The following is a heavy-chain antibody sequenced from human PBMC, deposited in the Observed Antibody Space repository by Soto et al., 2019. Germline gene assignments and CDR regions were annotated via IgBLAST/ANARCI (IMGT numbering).Heavy chain of an antibody. Sequence: EVVLLESGGGLVQPGGSLRLSCAASGFKFNTFAMGWVRQAPGKGLEWLSGISGSGDRTYYADSVKGRFTISRDNAKNTLYLQMNSLRAEDRGLYYCEARYDFGDLPDWFGHWGQGTLVTVSS. CDR3: EARYDFGDLPDWFGH. CDR2: ISGSGDRT. CDR1: GFKFNTFA. D-gene: IGHD4-17*01. V-gene: IGHV3-23*01. J-gene: IGHJ5*02.